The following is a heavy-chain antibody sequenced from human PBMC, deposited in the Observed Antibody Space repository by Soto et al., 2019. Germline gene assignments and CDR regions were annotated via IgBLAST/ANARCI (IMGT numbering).Heavy chain of an antibody. V-gene: IGHV1-69*04. CDR2: IIPILGIA. Sequence: SVKVSCKASGGTFSSYTISWVRQAPGQGLEWMGRIIPILGIANYAQKFQGRVTITADKSTSTAYMELRSLRSDDTAVYYCAREGAPIDYWGQGTLVTVSS. CDR1: GGTFSSYT. CDR3: AREGAPIDY. J-gene: IGHJ4*02. D-gene: IGHD3-16*01.